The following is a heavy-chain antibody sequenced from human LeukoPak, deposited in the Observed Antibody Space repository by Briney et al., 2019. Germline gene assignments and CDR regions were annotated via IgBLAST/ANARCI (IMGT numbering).Heavy chain of an antibody. J-gene: IGHJ3*02. CDR2: IRYDGSNK. CDR1: GFNFRAYW. D-gene: IGHD1-26*01. CDR3: AKGGWDTPTSGAFDI. V-gene: IGHV3-30*02. Sequence: GGSLRLSCTTSGFNFRAYWMGWVRQAPGKGLEWVAFIRYDGSNKYYADSVRGRFTISRDNSKNTLYLQMNSLRAEDTAVYYCAKGGWDTPTSGAFDIWGQGTMVTVSS.